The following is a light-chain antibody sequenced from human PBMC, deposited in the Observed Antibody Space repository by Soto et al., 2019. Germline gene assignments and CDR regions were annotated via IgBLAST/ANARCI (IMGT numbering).Light chain of an antibody. V-gene: IGKV3-15*01. CDR3: QQYNNWWT. Sequence: EIVMTQSTATLSVSPGERATLSCRASQSVSNKLAWYQKKPGQAPRLLIYGASTRATGIPARFSGSGSGTAFTLTISSLQSEDFAFYSCQQYNNWWTFGQGTRVDIK. CDR1: QSVSNK. CDR2: GAS. J-gene: IGKJ1*01.